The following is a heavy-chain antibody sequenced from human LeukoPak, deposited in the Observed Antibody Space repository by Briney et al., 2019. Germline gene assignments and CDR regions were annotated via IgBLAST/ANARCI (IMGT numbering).Heavy chain of an antibody. V-gene: IGHV1-18*01. J-gene: IGHJ5*02. CDR2: ISAYNGNT. CDR1: GYTFTSYG. CDR3: ARDISERLRFLEWLENWFDP. Sequence: ASVKVSCKASGYTFTSYGISWVRQAPGQGLEWMGWISAYNGNTNYAQKLQGRVTITADKSTSTAYMELSSLRSEDTAVYYCARDISERLRFLEWLENWFDPWGQGTLVTVSS. D-gene: IGHD3-3*01.